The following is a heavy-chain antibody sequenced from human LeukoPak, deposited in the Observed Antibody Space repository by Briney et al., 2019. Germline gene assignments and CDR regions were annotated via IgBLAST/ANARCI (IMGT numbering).Heavy chain of an antibody. CDR2: IKQDGSEK. V-gene: IGHV3-7*01. D-gene: IGHD4-17*01. J-gene: IGHJ4*02. CDR3: ARDDTVTTRVGFID. Sequence: GGSLRLSCAASGFTFSSYWMSWVRQAPGKGLEWVAYIKQDGSEKYYVDSVKGRFTISRDNAKKSLYLLMNSLRAEDTAVYYCARDDTVTTRVGFIDWGQGTLVTVSS. CDR1: GFTFSSYW.